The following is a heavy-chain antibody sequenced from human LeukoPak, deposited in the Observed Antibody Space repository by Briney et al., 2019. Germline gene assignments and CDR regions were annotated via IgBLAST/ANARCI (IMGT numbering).Heavy chain of an antibody. D-gene: IGHD2-15*01. CDR3: ARDPEVAD. CDR2: ISSSSSYI. V-gene: IGHV3-21*01. Sequence: GGSLRLSGAASGFTFSSYSMTWVRKAPGKGLEWVSSISSSSSYIYYADSVKGRFTISRDNAKNSLYLQMNSLRAEDTTVYYCARDPEVADWGQGTLVTVSS. J-gene: IGHJ4*02. CDR1: GFTFSSYS.